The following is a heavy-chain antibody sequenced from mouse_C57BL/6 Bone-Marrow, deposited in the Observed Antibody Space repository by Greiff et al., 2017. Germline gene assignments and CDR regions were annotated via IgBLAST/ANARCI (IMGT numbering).Heavy chain of an antibody. CDR2: INPDSSTI. CDR1: GIDFSRYW. CDR3: ARSPPHWYGSRNWYFDV. D-gene: IGHD1-1*01. V-gene: IGHV4-1*01. Sequence: EVKLVESGGGLVQPGGSLKLSCAASGIDFSRYWMSWVRRAPGKGLEWIGEINPDSSTINYAPSLKDKFIISRDNAKNTLYLQMSKVRAEETALYYCARSPPHWYGSRNWYFDVWGTGNTVTVSS. J-gene: IGHJ1*03.